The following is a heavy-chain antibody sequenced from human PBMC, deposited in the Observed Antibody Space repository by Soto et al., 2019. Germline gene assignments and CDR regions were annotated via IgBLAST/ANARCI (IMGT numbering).Heavy chain of an antibody. J-gene: IGHJ2*01. Sequence: QVHLQESGPGLVKPSETLSLTCAISGDSIGNFYWSWIRQPAGKGLESLGRLSASGRTNYSPSLPSRVTTSLDRSQNRFSLRLTSVPAADTAVYFCARGMGRHFDLWGRGTLVTVSS. D-gene: IGHD2-8*01. V-gene: IGHV4-4*07. CDR1: GDSIGNFY. CDR2: LSASGRT. CDR3: ARGMGRHFDL.